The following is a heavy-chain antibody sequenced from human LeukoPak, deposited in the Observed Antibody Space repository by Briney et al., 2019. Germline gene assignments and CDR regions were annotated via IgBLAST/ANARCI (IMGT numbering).Heavy chain of an antibody. D-gene: IGHD2-8*01. J-gene: IGHJ5*02. V-gene: IGHV6-1*01. CDR2: TFYRSKWYN. Sequence: SQTLSLTCAISGDSVSSDSAAWNWIRQSPSRGLEWLGRTFYRSKWYNDYAVSVKSRVTINSDTSKNQLSLQLNSVTPEDTAVYYCARSVNNWFDPWGQGTLVTVSS. CDR3: ARSVNNWFDP. CDR1: GDSVSSDSAA.